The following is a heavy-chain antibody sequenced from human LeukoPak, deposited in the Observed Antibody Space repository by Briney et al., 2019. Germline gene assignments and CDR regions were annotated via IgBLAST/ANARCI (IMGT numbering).Heavy chain of an antibody. CDR3: ARRVGWSGYYFFDH. V-gene: IGHV4-59*01. J-gene: IGHJ5*02. CDR2: IYYSGST. CDR1: GGSISSYY. D-gene: IGHD3-3*01. Sequence: PSETLSLTCTVSGGSISSYYWSWIRQPPGKGLEWIGYIYYSGSTNYNPSLKSRVTISVDTSKNQFSLKLSSVTAADTAVYYCARRVGWSGYYFFDHWGQGTLVTVSS.